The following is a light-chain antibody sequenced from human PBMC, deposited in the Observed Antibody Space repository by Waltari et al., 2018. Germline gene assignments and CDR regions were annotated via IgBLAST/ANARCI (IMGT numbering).Light chain of an antibody. CDR1: QTVRTTY. Sequence: EIVLTQSQGTLSLSPGERATLSCRASQTVRTTYLAWYQQKPGQPPTLLIYGASSRATGIPERFGGSGSGTDFSLTISSLEPEDFAVYYWQQYDISPLTFGGGTKVEIK. J-gene: IGKJ4*01. V-gene: IGKV3-20*01. CDR2: GAS. CDR3: QQYDISPLT.